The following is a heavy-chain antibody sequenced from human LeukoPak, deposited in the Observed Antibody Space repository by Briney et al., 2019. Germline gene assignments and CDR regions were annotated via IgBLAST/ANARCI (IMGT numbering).Heavy chain of an antibody. CDR3: ARASSSWYWFDP. D-gene: IGHD6-13*01. V-gene: IGHV4-59*01. CDR2: IYYSGST. Sequence: SETLSLACTVSGGSISSYYWSWIRQPPGKGLEWIGYIYYSGSTNYNPSLKSRVTISVDTSKNQFSLKLSSVTAADTAVYYCARASSSWYWFDPWGQGTLVTVSS. J-gene: IGHJ5*02. CDR1: GGSISSYY.